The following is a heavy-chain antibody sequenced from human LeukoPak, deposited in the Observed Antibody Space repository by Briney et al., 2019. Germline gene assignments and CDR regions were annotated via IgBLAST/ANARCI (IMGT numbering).Heavy chain of an antibody. CDR3: AKDRYDYVWGSYSDY. V-gene: IGHV3-23*01. CDR1: GFTFSSYG. J-gene: IGHJ4*02. Sequence: GGSLRLSCAASGFTFSSYGMRWVRQAPGKGLEWVSAISGSGGSTYYADSVKGRFTISRDNSKNTLYLQMNSLRAEDTAVYYCAKDRYDYVWGSYSDYWGQGTLVTVSS. CDR2: ISGSGGST. D-gene: IGHD3-16*01.